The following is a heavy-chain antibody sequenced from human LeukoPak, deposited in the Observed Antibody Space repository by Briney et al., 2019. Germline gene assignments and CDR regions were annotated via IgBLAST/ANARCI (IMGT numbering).Heavy chain of an antibody. Sequence: ASVKVSCKASGYTFTGYAINWVRQAPGQGLEWMGWISAYDGSTISAQDLQGRVTMTTDTSTTTAYMELTRLRSDDTAVYYCARDPLSSTWSPYYFTLDAWGQGTTVIVSS. V-gene: IGHV1-18*01. CDR2: ISAYDGST. CDR3: ARDPLSSTWSPYYFTLDA. J-gene: IGHJ6*02. D-gene: IGHD6-13*01. CDR1: GYTFTGYA.